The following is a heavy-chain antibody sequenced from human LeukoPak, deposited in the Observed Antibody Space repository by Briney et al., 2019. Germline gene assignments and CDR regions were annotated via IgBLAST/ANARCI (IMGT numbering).Heavy chain of an antibody. CDR3: ARGSEWELPLDY. V-gene: IGHV4-61*05. Sequence: SETLSLTCTVSGGSISSSSYYWSWIRQPPGKGLEWIGYIYYSGSTNYNPSLKSRVTISVDTSKNQFSLRLSSVTAADTAVYYCARGSEWELPLDYWGQGTLVTVSS. CDR1: GGSISSSSYY. D-gene: IGHD1-26*01. J-gene: IGHJ4*02. CDR2: IYYSGST.